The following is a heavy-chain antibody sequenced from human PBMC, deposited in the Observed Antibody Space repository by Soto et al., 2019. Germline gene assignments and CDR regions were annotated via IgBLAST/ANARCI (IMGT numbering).Heavy chain of an antibody. D-gene: IGHD6-13*01. J-gene: IGHJ6*03. Sequence: EVQLVESGGGLVQPGGSLRLSCAASGFTFSSYWMSWVRQAPGKGLEWVANIKQDGSEKYYVDSVKGRFTISRDNAKNSLYLQMNSLRAEDTAVYYGARAVAAAGTDYYYMDVWGKGTTVTVSS. CDR3: ARAVAAAGTDYYYMDV. CDR1: GFTFSSYW. CDR2: IKQDGSEK. V-gene: IGHV3-7*01.